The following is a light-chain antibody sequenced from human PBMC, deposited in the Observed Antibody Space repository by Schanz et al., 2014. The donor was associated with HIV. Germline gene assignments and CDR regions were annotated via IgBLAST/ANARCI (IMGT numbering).Light chain of an antibody. J-gene: IGKJ1*01. CDR2: QAS. CDR1: QSISGR. V-gene: IGKV1-5*03. Sequence: DIRMTQSPSTLSASVGDRVTITCRASQSISGRLAWYQQKPGKAPKRLIYQASRLGSGVPSTFSGSGAGTDFSLTISSLQPEDFVTYYCQQYSGYPGTFGQGTNVEVK. CDR3: QQYSGYPGT.